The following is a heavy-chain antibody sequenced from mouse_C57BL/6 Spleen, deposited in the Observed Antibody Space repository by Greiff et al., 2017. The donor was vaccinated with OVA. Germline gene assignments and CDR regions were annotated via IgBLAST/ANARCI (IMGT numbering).Heavy chain of an antibody. CDR2: ISSGGSYT. CDR1: GFTFSSYG. V-gene: IGHV5-6*01. Sequence: EVQLQQSGGDLVKPGGSLKLSCAASGFTFSSYGMSWVRQTPDKRLEWVATISSGGSYTYYPDSVKGRFTISRDNAKNTLYLQMSSLKSEDTAMYYCARQIGNYFDYWGQGTTLTVSS. D-gene: IGHD2-14*01. J-gene: IGHJ2*01. CDR3: ARQIGNYFDY.